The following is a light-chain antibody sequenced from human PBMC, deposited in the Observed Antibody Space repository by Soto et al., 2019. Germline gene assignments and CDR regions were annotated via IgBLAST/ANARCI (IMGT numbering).Light chain of an antibody. CDR1: SSNVGSYT. J-gene: IGLJ1*01. CDR2: SNN. V-gene: IGLV1-44*01. CDR3: AVWDGSLNGDV. Sequence: QSVLTQPPSASGTPGQRVTISCSGSSSNVGSYTVNWYQHLPRAAPKILIQSNNHRPPGVPDRLSGSPSGSSASLATSGLQSEDEADYYCAVWDGSLNGDVFGTGTKVTVL.